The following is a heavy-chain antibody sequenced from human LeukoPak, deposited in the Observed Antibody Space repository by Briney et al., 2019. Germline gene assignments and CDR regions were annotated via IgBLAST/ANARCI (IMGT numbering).Heavy chain of an antibody. D-gene: IGHD4-17*01. V-gene: IGHV3-73*01. CDR2: IRSKANSYAT. CDR3: TRWGDGDYVDYCYYGMDV. J-gene: IGHJ6*02. Sequence: GGSLRLSCAASGFTFSNAWMTWVRQASGKGLEWVGRIRSKANSYATAYAASVKGRFTVSRDDSKNTAFLQMNSLKTEDTAVYYCTRWGDGDYVDYCYYGMDVWGQGTTVTVSS. CDR1: GFTFSNAW.